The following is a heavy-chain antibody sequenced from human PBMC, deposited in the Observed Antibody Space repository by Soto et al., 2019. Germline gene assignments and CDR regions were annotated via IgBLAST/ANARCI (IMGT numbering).Heavy chain of an antibody. CDR2: INPSGGST. CDR3: ARRGVGYYDSSGYYYVADY. J-gene: IGHJ4*02. Sequence: GASVKVSCKTSGYTFTNFGISWVRQAPGQGLEWMGIINPSGGSTSYAQKFQGRVTMTRDTSTSTVYMELSSLRSEDTAVYYCARRGVGYYDSSGYYYVADYWGQGTLVTVSS. V-gene: IGHV1-46*01. D-gene: IGHD3-22*01. CDR1: GYTFTNFG.